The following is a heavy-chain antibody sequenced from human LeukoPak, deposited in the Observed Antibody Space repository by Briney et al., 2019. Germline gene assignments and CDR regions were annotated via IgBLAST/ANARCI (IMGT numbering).Heavy chain of an antibody. Sequence: GESLKISCKGSGYSFTSYWIGWVRQMPGKGLEWMGIIYPGDSDTRYSPSFQGQVTISAAKSISTAYLQWSSLKASDTAMYYCARSSTDSSAAFDIWGQGTMVTVSS. CDR1: GYSFTSYW. CDR2: IYPGDSDT. D-gene: IGHD2-2*01. V-gene: IGHV5-51*01. J-gene: IGHJ3*02. CDR3: ARSSTDSSAAFDI.